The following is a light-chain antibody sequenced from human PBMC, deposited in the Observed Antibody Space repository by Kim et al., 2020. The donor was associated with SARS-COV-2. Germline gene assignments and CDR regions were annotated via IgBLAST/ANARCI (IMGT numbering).Light chain of an antibody. CDR2: QDT. Sequence: SYELTQPPSVSVSPGQTASITCSGDKLGDKYACWYQQKPGQSPVLVLYQDTKRPSGIPERFSGSNSGNTATLTISGTQAMDEADYYCQAWDSNTEVFGGGTQLTVL. V-gene: IGLV3-1*01. CDR3: QAWDSNTEV. CDR1: KLGDKY. J-gene: IGLJ3*02.